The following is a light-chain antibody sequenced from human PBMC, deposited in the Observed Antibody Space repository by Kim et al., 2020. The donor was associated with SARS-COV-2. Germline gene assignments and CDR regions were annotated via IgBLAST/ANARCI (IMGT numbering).Light chain of an antibody. CDR1: QSVSSY. CDR2: DAS. CDR3: QQRSNWPPEYT. J-gene: IGKJ2*01. Sequence: EIVLTQSQATLSLSPGERATLSCRASQSVSSYLAWYQQKPGQAPRLLSYDASNRATGIPARFSGSGSGTDFTLTISSLEPEDFAVYYCQQRSNWPPEYTFGQGTKLDI. V-gene: IGKV3-11*01.